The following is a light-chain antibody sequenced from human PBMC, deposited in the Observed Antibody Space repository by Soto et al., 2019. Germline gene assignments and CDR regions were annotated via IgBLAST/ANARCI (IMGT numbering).Light chain of an antibody. V-gene: IGKV3-11*01. Sequence: IVLTQAPGTLSLSPGERATLSCRASQGVSSNLAWYQQKPGQAPRLLIYDASNRATGIPARFSGSGSGTDFTLTISSLEPEDFAVYFCQQRSNWPTFGGGTKVDIK. J-gene: IGKJ4*01. CDR3: QQRSNWPT. CDR1: QGVSSN. CDR2: DAS.